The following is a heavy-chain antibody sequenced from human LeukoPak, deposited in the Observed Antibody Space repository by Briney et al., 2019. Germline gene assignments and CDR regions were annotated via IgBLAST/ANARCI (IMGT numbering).Heavy chain of an antibody. Sequence: PGGSLRLSCVASGFTFNNYAMSWVRQAPGKGLEWVSAISGSRGDTYYAASVQGRFTISRDNSRNTLYLQMNSLRAEDTALYYCAKDRRFPDDALDLWGQGTLVTVSS. V-gene: IGHV3-23*01. J-gene: IGHJ3*01. CDR2: ISGSRGDT. CDR1: GFTFNNYA. CDR3: AKDRRFPDDALDL. D-gene: IGHD2-21*01.